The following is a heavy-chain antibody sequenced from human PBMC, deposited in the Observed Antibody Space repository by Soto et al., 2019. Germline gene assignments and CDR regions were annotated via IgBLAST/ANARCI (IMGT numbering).Heavy chain of an antibody. CDR1: GFTFNIYS. Sequence: EVQLVESGGGLVQPGGSLRLSCAASGFTFNIYSMNWVRQAPGKGLEWVSYITSDTATIHYADSVRGRSTISRDNAKNSLYLQINRLSDEDTAAYYCASSVAGQFDDWGQGTLVAVSS. CDR2: ITSDTATI. J-gene: IGHJ4*02. V-gene: IGHV3-48*02. CDR3: ASSVAGQFDD. D-gene: IGHD6-19*01.